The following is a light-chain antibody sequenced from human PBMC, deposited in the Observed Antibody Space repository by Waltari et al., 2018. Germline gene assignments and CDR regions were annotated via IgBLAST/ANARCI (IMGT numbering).Light chain of an antibody. CDR1: SSTIENNY. V-gene: IGLV1-51*02. CDR3: GTWDSSLSGAV. Sequence: QSVLMQPPSVSAAPGQGVTISCSGGSSTIENNYVSWYRHFPGTAPKPLIDENTERPSGIPGRFSGSKSGTSATLDITGLQAGDEADYYCGTWDSSLSGAVFGGGTHLTVL. J-gene: IGLJ7*01. CDR2: ENT.